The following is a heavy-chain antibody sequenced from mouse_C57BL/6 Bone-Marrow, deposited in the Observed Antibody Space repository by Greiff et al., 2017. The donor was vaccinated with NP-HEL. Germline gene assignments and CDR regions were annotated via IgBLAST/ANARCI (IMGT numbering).Heavy chain of an antibody. CDR2: SRNKANDYTT. D-gene: IGHD2-4*01. CDR1: GFTFSDFY. V-gene: IGHV7-1*01. Sequence: EVKLMESGGGLVQSGRSLRLSCATSGFTFSDFYMEWVRQAPGKGLEWIAASRNKANDYTTEYSASVKGRFIVSRDTAQSILYLQMNALRAEDTAIYYCARDEDDYAMDYWGQGTSVTVSS. J-gene: IGHJ4*01. CDR3: ARDEDDYAMDY.